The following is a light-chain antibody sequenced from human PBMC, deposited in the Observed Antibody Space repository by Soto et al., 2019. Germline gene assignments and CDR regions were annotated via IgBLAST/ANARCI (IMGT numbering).Light chain of an antibody. CDR1: SSDVGSYNL. CDR3: CSYAGNSTHVV. Sequence: QSALTQPASVSGSPGQSITISCTGTSSDVGSYNLVSWYQQHPGKAPKLMIYEVSKRPSGVSNRFSGSKSGNTASLTISGLQAEDEADYYCCSYAGNSTHVVFGGGTKLTVL. CDR2: EVS. V-gene: IGLV2-23*02. J-gene: IGLJ2*01.